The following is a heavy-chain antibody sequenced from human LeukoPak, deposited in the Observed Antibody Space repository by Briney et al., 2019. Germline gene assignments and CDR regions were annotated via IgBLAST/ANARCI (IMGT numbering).Heavy chain of an antibody. D-gene: IGHD3-22*01. CDR1: GFTFSSYA. CDR2: ISGSGGST. V-gene: IGHV3-23*01. Sequence: GGSLRLSCAASGFTFSSYAMSWVRQAPGKGLEWVSAISGSGGSTYYADSVKGQFTISRDNSKNTLYLQMNSLRAEDTAVYYCAREVGCYDSSGYYFDYWGQGTLVTVSS. CDR3: AREVGCYDSSGYYFDY. J-gene: IGHJ4*02.